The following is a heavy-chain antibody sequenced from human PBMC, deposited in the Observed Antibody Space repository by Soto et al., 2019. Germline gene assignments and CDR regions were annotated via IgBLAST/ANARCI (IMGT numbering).Heavy chain of an antibody. V-gene: IGHV3-23*05. CDR2: IKTSGDTT. CDR1: GFAFSNCA. J-gene: IGHJ4*02. CDR3: TKDVTGDIGADF. D-gene: IGHD2-21*02. Sequence: PGGSLRLSCAASGFAFSNCAMSWARQAPGKGLEWVSTIKTSGDTTFYADPVKGRFTTSRDDSKNTLYLQMNSLRAEDTATYYCTKDVTGDIGADFWGQGTPVTVSS.